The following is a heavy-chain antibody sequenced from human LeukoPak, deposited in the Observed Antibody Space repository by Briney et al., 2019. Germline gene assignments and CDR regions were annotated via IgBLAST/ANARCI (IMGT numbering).Heavy chain of an antibody. D-gene: IGHD1-26*01. V-gene: IGHV3-53*01. CDR1: GFTVSSNY. CDR2: IYSGGST. Sequence: QSGGSLRLSCAASGFTVSSNYMSWVRQAPGKGLEWVSVIYSGGSTYYADSVKGRFTISRDNSKNTLYLQMNSLRAEDTAVYYCAISGSYYEVDYWGQGTLVTVSS. J-gene: IGHJ4*02. CDR3: AISGSYYEVDY.